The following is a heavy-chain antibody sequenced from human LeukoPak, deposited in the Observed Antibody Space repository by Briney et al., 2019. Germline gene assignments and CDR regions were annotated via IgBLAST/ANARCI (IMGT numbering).Heavy chain of an antibody. V-gene: IGHV1-8*01. D-gene: IGHD1-26*01. CDR3: ARNARSYPFDY. CDR2: MNPNSGNT. Sequence: ASVKVSCKASGYTFTSYDINWVRQATGQGLEWMGWMNPNSGNTDYAQKFQGRVTMTRNTSISTAYMELSSLRSEDTAVYYCARNARSYPFDYWGQGTLVTVSS. J-gene: IGHJ4*02. CDR1: GYTFTSYD.